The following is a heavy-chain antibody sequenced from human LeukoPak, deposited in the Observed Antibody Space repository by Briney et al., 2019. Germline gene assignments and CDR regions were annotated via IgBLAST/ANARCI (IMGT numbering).Heavy chain of an antibody. D-gene: IGHD6-13*01. J-gene: IGHJ3*01. CDR2: IKEDGSET. CDR1: DFNFSSYW. Sequence: GGSLRLSCTASDFNFSSYWMDWVRQAPGKELQLVSNIKEDGSETEYVDSVQGRFTIFRYNKKRSLFLQMDNLRVEDMGTYYCVRDGSPLSGRAFDLWGQGTMVTVSS. CDR3: VRDGSPLSGRAFDL. V-gene: IGHV3-7*01.